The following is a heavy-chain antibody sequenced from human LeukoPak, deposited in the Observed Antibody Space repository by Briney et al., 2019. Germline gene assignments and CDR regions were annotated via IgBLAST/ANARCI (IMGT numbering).Heavy chain of an antibody. J-gene: IGHJ4*02. Sequence: GGSLRLSCSASGFTFTTYDMTWVRQAPGEGLEWVSTISRSSNYIYYADSVKGRFTISRDNAKNSLCLQMNSLRAEDTAVYYCARATNYWHTLIEFWGQGTLVTVSS. CDR2: ISRSSNYI. CDR1: GFTFTTYD. V-gene: IGHV3-21*01. D-gene: IGHD5-24*01. CDR3: ARATNYWHTLIEF.